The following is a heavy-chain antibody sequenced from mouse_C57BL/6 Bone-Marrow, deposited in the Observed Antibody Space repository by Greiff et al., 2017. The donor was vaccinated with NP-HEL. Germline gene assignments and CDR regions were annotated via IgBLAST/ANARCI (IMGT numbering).Heavy chain of an antibody. V-gene: IGHV1-69*01. J-gene: IGHJ4*01. CDR3: ARRGSLMDY. D-gene: IGHD1-1*02. Sequence: QVQLKQPGAELVMPGASVKLSCKASGYTFTSYWMHWVKQRPGQGLEWIGEIDPSDSYTNYNQKFKGKSTLTVDKSSSTAYMQLSSLTSEDSAVYYCARRGSLMDYWGQGTSVTVSS. CDR1: GYTFTSYW. CDR2: IDPSDSYT.